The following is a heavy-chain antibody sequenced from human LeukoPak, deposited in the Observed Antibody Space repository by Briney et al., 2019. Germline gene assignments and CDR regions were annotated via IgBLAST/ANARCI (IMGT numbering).Heavy chain of an antibody. J-gene: IGHJ4*03. D-gene: IGHD2-15*01. Sequence: SETLSLTCAVYGGSFSTYYWSWIRQSPGKGLEWIAEINHRGDTNYNPSVKSRVTISVDTSKSQFSLTVSSLTAADTAVYYCARGPTISEAGYFDYWGQGTLVTVSS. CDR1: GGSFSTYY. CDR3: ARGPTISEAGYFDY. CDR2: INHRGDT. V-gene: IGHV4-34*01.